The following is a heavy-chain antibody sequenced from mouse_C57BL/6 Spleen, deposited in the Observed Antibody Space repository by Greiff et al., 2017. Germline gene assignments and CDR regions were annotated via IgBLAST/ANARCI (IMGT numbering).Heavy chain of an antibody. J-gene: IGHJ4*01. CDR1: GFSLTSYG. D-gene: IGHD2-2*01. CDR2: IWSDGST. Sequence: VQLVESGPGLVAPSQSLSITCTVSGFSLTSYGVHWVRQPPGKGLEWLVVIWSDGSTTYNSALKSRLSISKDNSKSQVFLKMNSLQTDDTAMYYCARHYGYDVPNYYAMDYWGQGTSVTVSS. CDR3: ARHYGYDVPNYYAMDY. V-gene: IGHV2-6-1*01.